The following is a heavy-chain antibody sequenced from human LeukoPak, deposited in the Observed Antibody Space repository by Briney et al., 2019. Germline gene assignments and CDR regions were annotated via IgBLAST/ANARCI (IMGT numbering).Heavy chain of an antibody. Sequence: GGSLRLSCAASAFTFSSYWMHWVRQAPGKGLVWVSRINTDGSSTSYADSVKGRFTISRDNAKNSLYLQMNSLRAEDTALYYCAKDISDLHGGPIFDYWGQGTLVTVSS. V-gene: IGHV3-74*01. CDR1: AFTFSSYW. CDR3: AKDISDLHGGPIFDY. D-gene: IGHD3-16*01. CDR2: INTDGSST. J-gene: IGHJ4*02.